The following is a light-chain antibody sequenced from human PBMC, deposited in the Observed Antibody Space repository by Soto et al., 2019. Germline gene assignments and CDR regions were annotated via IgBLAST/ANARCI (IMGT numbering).Light chain of an antibody. CDR3: LLSYNGPYV. CDR2: DTT. J-gene: IGLJ1*01. Sequence: QAVVTQEPSLTLSPGGTVTLTCGSSTGAVTNGHYPYWFQQKPGQAPRTLIYDTTNGHSWTPARFSGSLLGGKAALTLSGAQPEDEAEYYCLLSYNGPYVFGTGTKVTVL. V-gene: IGLV7-46*01. CDR1: TGAVTNGHY.